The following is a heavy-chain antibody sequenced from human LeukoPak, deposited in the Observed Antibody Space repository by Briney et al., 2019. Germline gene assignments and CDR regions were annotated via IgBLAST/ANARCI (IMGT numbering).Heavy chain of an antibody. CDR3: ARDAPGNSGYNH. CDR2: ISAYNGNT. Sequence: ASVKVSSKASAYTFTTYGISWLRQAPGQGLEWMGWISAYNGNTNYAQKLQGRVTMTTDTSTSTAYMELRSLRSDDTAVYYCARDAPGNSGYNHWGQGTLVTVSS. V-gene: IGHV1-18*01. J-gene: IGHJ5*02. CDR1: AYTFTTYG. D-gene: IGHD5-12*01.